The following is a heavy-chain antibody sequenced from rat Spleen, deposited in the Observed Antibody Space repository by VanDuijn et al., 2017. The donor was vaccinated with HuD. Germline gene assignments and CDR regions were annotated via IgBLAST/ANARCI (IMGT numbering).Heavy chain of an antibody. CDR1: GFTFNNYW. D-gene: IGHD5-1*01. CDR3: ATDENWELSFDY. V-gene: IGHV5-31*01. Sequence: EVQLVESGGGLVQPGRSLKLSCVASGFTFNNYWMTWIRQAPTKGLEWVATINYDDSATYYRDSVKGRFTISRDIAKSTLYLQMDSLRSEDTATYYCATDENWELSFDYWGQGVMVTVSS. J-gene: IGHJ2*01. CDR2: INYDDSAT.